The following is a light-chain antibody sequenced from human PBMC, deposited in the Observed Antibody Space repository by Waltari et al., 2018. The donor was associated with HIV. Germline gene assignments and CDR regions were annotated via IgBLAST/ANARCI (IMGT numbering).Light chain of an antibody. J-gene: IGLJ2*01. Sequence: QSVLTQPPSTSGTSGQRVTISCSGFHSNVGSNYILCYRQFPGAAPKLLIYRNNPRPSGVADRFSGSKSGTSASLAISGLRSGDEADYYCAVWDDTLNGPVFGGGTRVTVL. CDR2: RNN. CDR1: HSNVGSNY. CDR3: AVWDDTLNGPV. V-gene: IGLV1-47*01.